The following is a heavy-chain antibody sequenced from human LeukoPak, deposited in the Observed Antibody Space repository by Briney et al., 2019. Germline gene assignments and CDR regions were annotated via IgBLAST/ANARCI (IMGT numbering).Heavy chain of an antibody. J-gene: IGHJ4*02. CDR2: ISYDGSNK. Sequence: GGSLRLSCAASGFTFSSYGMHWVRQAPGKGLEWVAVISYDGSNKYYADSVKGRFTISRDNSKNTLYLQMNSLRAEDTAVYYCAKDLGYSGSSYFDYWGQGTLVTVSS. V-gene: IGHV3-30*18. CDR1: GFTFSSYG. D-gene: IGHD1-26*01. CDR3: AKDLGYSGSSYFDY.